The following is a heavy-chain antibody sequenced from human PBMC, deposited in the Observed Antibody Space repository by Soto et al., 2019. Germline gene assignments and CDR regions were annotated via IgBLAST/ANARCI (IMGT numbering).Heavy chain of an antibody. CDR1: GFTFSSYG. CDR3: AKDQQYSSGWYSPSYYQYGMDV. V-gene: IGHV3-30*18. Sequence: QVQLVESGGGVVQPGRSLTLSCAASGFTFSSYGIHWVRQAPGKGLEWVAVISSDGSKTYYADSVKGRFTISRDNSKNTVSLHMNSLRVEDTAVYYCAKDQQYSSGWYSPSYYQYGMDVWGQGTTVTVSS. J-gene: IGHJ6*02. CDR2: ISSDGSKT. D-gene: IGHD6-19*01.